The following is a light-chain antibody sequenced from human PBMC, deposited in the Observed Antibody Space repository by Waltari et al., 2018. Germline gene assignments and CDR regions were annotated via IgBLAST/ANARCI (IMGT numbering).Light chain of an antibody. V-gene: IGLV2-14*01. CDR3: SSYMPSSGPYV. Sequence: QSALTQPASVSGSPGQSITISCTGTSSDVGAYNSVSWYQQYPGKPPKLIIYEVTSRPSGFSYRFSGSKSGNTASLTISGLQAEDEADYYCSSYMPSSGPYVFGGGTRVTVL. CDR1: SSDVGAYNS. J-gene: IGLJ1*01. CDR2: EVT.